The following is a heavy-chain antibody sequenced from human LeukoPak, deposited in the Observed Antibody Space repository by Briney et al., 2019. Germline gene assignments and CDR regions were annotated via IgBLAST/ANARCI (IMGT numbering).Heavy chain of an antibody. CDR3: ARLLLGYYDSSGYFDY. D-gene: IGHD3-22*01. Sequence: SETLSLTCTVSGGSISSYYWSWIRQPPGKGLEWIGYIYYSGSTSYNPSLKSRVTISVDTSKNQFSVKLSSVTAADTAVYYCARLLLGYYDSSGYFDYWGQGTLVTVSS. J-gene: IGHJ4*02. CDR2: IYYSGST. CDR1: GGSISSYY. V-gene: IGHV4-59*08.